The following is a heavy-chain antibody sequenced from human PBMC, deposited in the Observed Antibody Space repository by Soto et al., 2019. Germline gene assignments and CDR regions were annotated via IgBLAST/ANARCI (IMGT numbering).Heavy chain of an antibody. CDR3: ARVLGDPSITMIDY. Sequence: QVQLVESGGGVVQPGRSLRLSCAASGFTFSSYGMHWVRQAPGKGLEWVAVIWYDGSNKYYADSVKGRFTISRDNSKNTLYLQMNSLRAEDTAVYYCARVLGDPSITMIDYWGQGTLVTVSS. CDR1: GFTFSSYG. CDR2: IWYDGSNK. D-gene: IGHD3-22*01. V-gene: IGHV3-33*01. J-gene: IGHJ4*02.